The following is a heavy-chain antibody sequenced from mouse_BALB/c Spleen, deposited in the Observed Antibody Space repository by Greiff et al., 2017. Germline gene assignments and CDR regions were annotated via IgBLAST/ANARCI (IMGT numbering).Heavy chain of an antibody. D-gene: IGHD1-1*01. CDR3: TRGGSSWAY. Sequence: VKLMESGAELVKPGASVKLSCKASGYTFTSYYMYWVKQRPGQGLEWIGEINPSNGGTNFNEKFKSKATLTVDKSSSTAYMQLSSLTSEDSAVYYCTRGGSSWAYWGQGTTLTVSS. V-gene: IGHV1S81*02. CDR2: INPSNGGT. CDR1: GYTFTSYY. J-gene: IGHJ2*01.